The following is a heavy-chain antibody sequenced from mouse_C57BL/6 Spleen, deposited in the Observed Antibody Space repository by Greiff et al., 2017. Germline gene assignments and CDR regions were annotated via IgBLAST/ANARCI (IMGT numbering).Heavy chain of an antibody. CDR2: IHPNSGST. V-gene: IGHV1-64*01. D-gene: IGHD1-1*01. CDR3: ARGDYGSLYAMDY. Sequence: VQLQQSGAELVKPGASVKLSCKASGYTFTSYWMHWVKQRPGQGLEWIGMIHPNSGSTNYNEKFKSKATLTVDKSSSTAYMQLSSLTSEDSAVYYCARGDYGSLYAMDYWGQGTSVTVSS. CDR1: GYTFTSYW. J-gene: IGHJ4*01.